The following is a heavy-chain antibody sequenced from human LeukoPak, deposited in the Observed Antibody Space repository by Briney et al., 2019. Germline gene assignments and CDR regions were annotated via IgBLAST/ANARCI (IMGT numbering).Heavy chain of an antibody. CDR3: AREPPTLIVGTRRSWFDP. D-gene: IGHD1-26*01. V-gene: IGHV1-18*01. CDR1: GYTFTSYG. CDR2: ISAYNGNT. Sequence: ASVKVSCKASGYTFTSYGISWVRQAPGQGLEWMGWISAYNGNTNYAQKLQGRVTMTTDTSKSTPYMELRSLRSDDTAVYYCAREPPTLIVGTRRSWFDPWGQGTLVTVSS. J-gene: IGHJ5*02.